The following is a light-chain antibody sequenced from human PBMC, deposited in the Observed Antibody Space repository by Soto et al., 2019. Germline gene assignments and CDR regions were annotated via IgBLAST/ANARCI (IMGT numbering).Light chain of an antibody. Sequence: QSVPTQPASVSGTPGQSFTISCTGNSSDVGAYNYAAWYQQHPGKAPKLMIYDVSNRPSGVSNRFSGSKSGNTASLTISGLQAEDEADYYCSSYTSSSTPYVFGTGTKVTVL. J-gene: IGLJ1*01. CDR1: SSDVGAYNY. CDR2: DVS. CDR3: SSYTSSSTPYV. V-gene: IGLV2-14*01.